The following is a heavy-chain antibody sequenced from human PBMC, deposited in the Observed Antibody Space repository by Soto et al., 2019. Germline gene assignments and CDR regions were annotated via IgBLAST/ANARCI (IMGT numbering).Heavy chain of an antibody. D-gene: IGHD2-8*02. CDR1: GFTVSTYG. V-gene: IGHV3-30*03. CDR2: ISRDGSTK. CDR3: TGDVVSGY. J-gene: IGHJ4*02. Sequence: QVQLVESGGGVVQPGRSLRLSCAVSGFTVSTYGMNWVRQAPGKGLEWVAVISRDGSTKYYADSVKGRFTISRDNSRKKLLLEMHRLRDTDIAVYDGTGDVVSGYWGQGTLVTVSS.